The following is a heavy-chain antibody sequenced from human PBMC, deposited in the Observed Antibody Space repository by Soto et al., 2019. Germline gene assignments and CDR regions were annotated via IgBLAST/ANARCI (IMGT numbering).Heavy chain of an antibody. CDR3: ARILGVIGWFDP. D-gene: IGHD3-22*01. CDR2: IYPSGST. Sequence: QVQLQESGPGLVKPSGTLSLTCAVSGDSISSSNWWIGVRQPPGRGLEWIGEIYPSGSTNYNPSLKSRVTISVDKSKNQFSLKLSSVTAADTAVYYCARILGVIGWFDPWGQGTLVTVSS. V-gene: IGHV4-4*02. CDR1: GDSISSSNW. J-gene: IGHJ5*02.